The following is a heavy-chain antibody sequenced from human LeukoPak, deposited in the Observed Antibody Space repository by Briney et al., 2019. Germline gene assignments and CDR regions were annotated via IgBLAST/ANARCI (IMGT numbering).Heavy chain of an antibody. CDR3: ARGVAVAVTFDY. D-gene: IGHD6-19*01. CDR1: GGTFSSYA. J-gene: IGHJ4*02. CDR2: IIPIFGTA. V-gene: IGHV1-69*05. Sequence: SVKVSCKASGGTFSSYAISWVRQAPGQGLEWMGRIIPIFGTANYAQKFRGRVTITTDESTSTAYMELSSLRSEDTAVYYCARGVAVAVTFDYWGQGTLVTVSS.